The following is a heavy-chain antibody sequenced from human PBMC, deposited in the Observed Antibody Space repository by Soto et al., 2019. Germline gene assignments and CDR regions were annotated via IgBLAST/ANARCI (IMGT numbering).Heavy chain of an antibody. V-gene: IGHV1-69*02. CDR3: ARTQEDYYDSSGYYYWDY. D-gene: IGHD3-22*01. CDR2: IIPILGIA. Sequence: QVQLVQSGAEVKKPGSSVKVSCKASGGTFSSYTISWVRQAPGQGLEWMGRIIPILGIANYAQKFQGRVMITADKSTSTAYMELSSLRSEDTAVYYCARTQEDYYDSSGYYYWDYWGQGTLVTVSS. J-gene: IGHJ4*02. CDR1: GGTFSSYT.